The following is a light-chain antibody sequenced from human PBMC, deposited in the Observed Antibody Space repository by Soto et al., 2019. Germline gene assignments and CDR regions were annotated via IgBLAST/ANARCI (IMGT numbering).Light chain of an antibody. CDR2: DAS. V-gene: IGKV3-11*01. CDR3: QQRTKWRT. CDR1: QSVSSS. J-gene: IGKJ1*01. Sequence: IALTQSPATLSLSPGERATLSCRASQSVSSSLAWYQQKPGQAPRLLIYDASNRATGIPARFSGSGSGTDFTLTISSLEPEDFAVYYCQQRTKWRTFGQGTKVDIK.